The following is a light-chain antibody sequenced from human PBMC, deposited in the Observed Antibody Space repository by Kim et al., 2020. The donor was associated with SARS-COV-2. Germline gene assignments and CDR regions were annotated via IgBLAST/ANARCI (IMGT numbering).Light chain of an antibody. CDR2: QDT. Sequence: SVSPGQTDTISCSRDKLGGAYASWYRQKPGQPPVLVIYQDTKRPSGIPERFSGSNSGNTATLTISGTQAIDEADYYCQSWDSRTGVFGGGTQLTVL. CDR3: QSWDSRTGV. J-gene: IGLJ2*01. V-gene: IGLV3-1*01. CDR1: KLGGAY.